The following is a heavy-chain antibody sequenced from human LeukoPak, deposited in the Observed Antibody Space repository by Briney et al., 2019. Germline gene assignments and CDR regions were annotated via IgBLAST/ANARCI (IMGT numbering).Heavy chain of an antibody. D-gene: IGHD6-13*01. CDR1: GFTFSSYA. Sequence: GGSLRLSRSASGFTFSSYAMHWVRQAPGKGLEYVSAISSNGGSTYYADSVKGRFTVSRDNSKNTLYLQMSSLRAEDTAVYYCVKGGYSSSWQTTSPSDYWGQGTLVTVSS. J-gene: IGHJ4*02. CDR3: VKGGYSSSWQTTSPSDY. CDR2: ISSNGGST. V-gene: IGHV3-64D*06.